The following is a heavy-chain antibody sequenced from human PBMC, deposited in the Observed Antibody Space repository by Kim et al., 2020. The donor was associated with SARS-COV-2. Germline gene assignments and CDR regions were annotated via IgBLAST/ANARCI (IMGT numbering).Heavy chain of an antibody. CDR1: GGSFSGYY. V-gene: IGHV4-34*01. D-gene: IGHD3-3*02. CDR3: LHGLRISSPRGYYGMDV. J-gene: IGHJ6*02. Sequence: SETLSLTCAVYGGSFSGYYWSWIRQPPGKGLEWIGEINHSGSTNYNPSLKSRVTISVDTSKNQFSLKLSSVTAADTAVYYCLHGLRISSPRGYYGMDVWGQGTTVTVSS. CDR2: INHSGST.